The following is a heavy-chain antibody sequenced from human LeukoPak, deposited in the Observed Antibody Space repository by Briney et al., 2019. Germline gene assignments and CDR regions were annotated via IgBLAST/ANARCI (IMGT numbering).Heavy chain of an antibody. D-gene: IGHD6-19*01. V-gene: IGHV1-3*01. CDR1: GYTFTSYA. CDR2: INAGNGNT. J-gene: IGHJ2*01. Sequence: ASVTVSCTASGYTFTSYAMHWVRQAPGQRLEWMGWINAGNGNTKYSQNFQGKVTFTRDTSASTAYMELSSLRSEDTAVYYCARPIGYSSGGFDLWGRGTLVTVS. CDR3: ARPIGYSSGGFDL.